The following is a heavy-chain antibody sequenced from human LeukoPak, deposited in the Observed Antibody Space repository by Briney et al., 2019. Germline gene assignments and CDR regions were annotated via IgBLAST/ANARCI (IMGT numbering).Heavy chain of an antibody. Sequence: SETLSLTCAVYGGSFSGHYWSWIRQPPGKGLEWIGEINHSGSTNYNPSLKSRVTISVDTSKNQFSLKLSSVTAADTAVYYCARGKKVGATSEFDYWGQGTLVTVSS. CDR1: GGSFSGHY. V-gene: IGHV4-34*01. D-gene: IGHD1-26*01. J-gene: IGHJ4*02. CDR2: INHSGST. CDR3: ARGKKVGATSEFDY.